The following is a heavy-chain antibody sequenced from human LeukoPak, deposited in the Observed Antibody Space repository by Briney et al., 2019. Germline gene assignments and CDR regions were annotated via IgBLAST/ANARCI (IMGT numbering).Heavy chain of an antibody. CDR1: GFTFSSYA. D-gene: IGHD3-3*01. CDR3: AKVDYDFWSGYAEGFDY. J-gene: IGHJ4*02. V-gene: IGHV3-23*01. CDR2: ISGSGGST. Sequence: GESLRLSCAASGFTFSSYAMSWVRQAPGKGLEWVSAISGSGGSTYYADSVKGRFTISRDNSKNTLYLQMNSLRAEDTAVYYCAKVDYDFWSGYAEGFDYWGQGTLVTVSS.